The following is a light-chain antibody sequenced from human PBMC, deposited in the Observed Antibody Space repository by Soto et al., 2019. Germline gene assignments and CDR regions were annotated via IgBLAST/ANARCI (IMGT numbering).Light chain of an antibody. Sequence: QSVRTQPASVSGSPGQSITISCTGTSSAGGGYNYVSWYQQHPGKAPKLMIYDVSNRPSWVTNRYSGTKSGNKPSQTTSGLQDEDEADYYCRSYTSSSTLVFGTWTKLTVL. CDR2: DVS. CDR1: SSAGGGYNY. J-gene: IGLJ1*01. V-gene: IGLV2-14*01. CDR3: RSYTSSSTLV.